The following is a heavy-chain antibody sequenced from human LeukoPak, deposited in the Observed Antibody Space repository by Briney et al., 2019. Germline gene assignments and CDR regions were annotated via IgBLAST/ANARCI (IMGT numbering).Heavy chain of an antibody. J-gene: IGHJ4*02. V-gene: IGHV4-59*01. CDR1: GGSISSYY. Sequence: SETLSLTCTVSGGSISSYYWSWIRQPPGKGLEWIGYIYYSGSTNYNPSLKSRVTISVDTSKNQFSLKLSSVTAADTAVYYCARAGGDYAEASWWGQGTLATVSS. D-gene: IGHD4-17*01. CDR3: ARAGGDYAEASW. CDR2: IYYSGST.